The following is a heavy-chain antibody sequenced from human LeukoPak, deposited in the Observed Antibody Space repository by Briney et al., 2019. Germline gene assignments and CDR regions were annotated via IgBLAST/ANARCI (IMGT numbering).Heavy chain of an antibody. CDR1: GFTFSSYA. J-gene: IGHJ2*01. V-gene: IGHV3-30*01. D-gene: IGHD2-2*02. CDR2: ISYDGSNK. CDR3: ARDQSLYCSGTSCYTRYFDL. Sequence: GGSLRLSCAASGFTFSSYAMHWVRQAPGKGLEWVAVISYDGSNKYYADSVKGRFTVSRDNSKNTLYLQMNSLRAEDTAVYYCARDQSLYCSGTSCYTRYFDLWGRGTLVNVSS.